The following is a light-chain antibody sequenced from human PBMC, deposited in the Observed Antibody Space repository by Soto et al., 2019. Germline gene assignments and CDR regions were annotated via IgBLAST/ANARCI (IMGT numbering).Light chain of an antibody. Sequence: QLVLTQSPSASASLGASVKLTCTLSSGHSSYAIAWHQQQPEKGPRYLMKLNSDGSHCKGDGIPDRFSGSSSGAERYLTISSLQSEDEADYYCQTWGTGIQMFGGGTKLTVL. CDR3: QTWGTGIQM. J-gene: IGLJ3*02. V-gene: IGLV4-69*01. CDR2: LNSDGSH. CDR1: SGHSSYA.